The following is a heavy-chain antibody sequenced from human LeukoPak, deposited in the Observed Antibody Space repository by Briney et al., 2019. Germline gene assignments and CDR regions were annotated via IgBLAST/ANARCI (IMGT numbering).Heavy chain of an antibody. J-gene: IGHJ4*02. Sequence: GGSLRLSCAASGFTFSDYSMNWVRQAPGKGLEWISYIGGRGDGISYADSVKGRFTVSRDNAKNSLFLQMNRLRGEDTAIYFCAKEIPGRIAADCWGQGTLVTVSS. CDR2: IGGRGDGI. CDR3: AKEIPGRIAADC. V-gene: IGHV3-48*01. D-gene: IGHD2-15*01. CDR1: GFTFSDYS.